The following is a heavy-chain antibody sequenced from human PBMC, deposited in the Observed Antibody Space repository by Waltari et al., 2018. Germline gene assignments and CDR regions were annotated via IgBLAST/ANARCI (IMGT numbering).Heavy chain of an antibody. D-gene: IGHD3-22*01. V-gene: IGHV1-2*06. J-gene: IGHJ4*02. Sequence: LVQSGAEVKKPGASVKVSCKASGYTFTGYAILWVRQAPGQGLEWMGRINPKNGDTHYAHKFQGRVAMTTDTSTNTAFMELHSLRSDDTAVYYCLRDSSGSHFDYWGQGTLVTVSS. CDR3: LRDSSGSHFDY. CDR2: INPKNGDT. CDR1: GYTFTGYA.